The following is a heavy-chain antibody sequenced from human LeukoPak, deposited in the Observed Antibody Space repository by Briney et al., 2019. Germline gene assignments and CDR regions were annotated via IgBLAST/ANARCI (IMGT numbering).Heavy chain of an antibody. D-gene: IGHD3/OR15-3a*01. V-gene: IGHV3-66*03. CDR3: ARDRAALQDWVEFDP. CDR1: GFRVSDYY. J-gene: IGHJ5*02. CDR2: IRDSGEA. Sequence: PGRSLRPSCAVSGFRVSDYYMSWVRQAPGKGLEWVGLIRDSGEAFYADFVRGRFAISRDESENTLYLQMNSLRVEDTAVYFCARDRAALQDWVEFDPWGQGTPVIVSS.